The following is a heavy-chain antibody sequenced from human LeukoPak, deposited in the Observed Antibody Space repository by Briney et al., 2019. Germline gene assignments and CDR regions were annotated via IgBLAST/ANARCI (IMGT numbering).Heavy chain of an antibody. J-gene: IGHJ5*02. CDR2: ISGSGGST. CDR1: GFIFSSYC. V-gene: IGHV3-23*01. CDR3: AKERQWLVRGSWFDP. D-gene: IGHD6-19*01. Sequence: GGSLRLSCAASGFIFSSYCMNWVRQAPGKGLEWVSAISGSGGSTYYADSVKGRFTISRDNSKNTLYLQMHSLRAEDTAVYYCAKERQWLVRGSWFDPWGQGTLVTVSS.